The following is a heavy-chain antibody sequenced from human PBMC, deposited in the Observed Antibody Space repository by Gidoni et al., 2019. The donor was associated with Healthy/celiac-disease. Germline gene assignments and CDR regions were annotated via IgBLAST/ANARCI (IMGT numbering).Heavy chain of an antibody. J-gene: IGHJ5*02. CDR3: ASGRNRNWFDP. V-gene: IGHV1-46*01. CDR2: INPSGGST. Sequence: QLQLVQSGAEVKKPGASVKVSCKATGYTFTSYYMHWVRQAPGQGLGWMGIINPSGGSTSYAQKFQGRVTMARDTSTSRVYMELSSLRSEDTAVYYCASGRNRNWFDPWGQGTLVTVSS. D-gene: IGHD1-1*01. CDR1: GYTFTSYY.